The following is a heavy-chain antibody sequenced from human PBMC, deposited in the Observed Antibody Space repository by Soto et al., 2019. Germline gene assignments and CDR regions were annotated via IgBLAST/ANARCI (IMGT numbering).Heavy chain of an antibody. CDR2: IWYDGSNK. CDR3: ARDGIVDTAMVLTF. D-gene: IGHD5-18*01. J-gene: IGHJ3*01. CDR1: GFTFSSYG. Sequence: QVQLVESGGGVVQPGRSLRLSCAASGFTFSSYGMHWVRQAPGEGLEWVAVIWYDGSNKYYADSVKGRFTISRDNSKNTLYLQMNSLRAEDTAVYYCARDGIVDTAMVLTFWGQGTMVTVSS. V-gene: IGHV3-33*01.